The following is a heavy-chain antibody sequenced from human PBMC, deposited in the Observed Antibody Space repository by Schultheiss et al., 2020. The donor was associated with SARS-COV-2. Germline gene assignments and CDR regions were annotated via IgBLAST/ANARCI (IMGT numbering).Heavy chain of an antibody. CDR2: INHRGST. D-gene: IGHD4-11*01. CDR3: ARDRMTTVTPIGY. Sequence: SETLSLTCTVSGGSISSSSYYWGWIRQPPGKGLEWIGEINHRGSTNYSPSLKSRVTISVDTSKNQFSLKLSSVTAADTAVYYCARDRMTTVTPIGYWGQGTLVTVSS. V-gene: IGHV4-39*07. CDR1: GGSISSSSYY. J-gene: IGHJ4*02.